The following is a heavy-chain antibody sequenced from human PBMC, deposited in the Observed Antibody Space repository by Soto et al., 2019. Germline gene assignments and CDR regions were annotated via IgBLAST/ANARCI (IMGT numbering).Heavy chain of an antibody. CDR2: IYYSGST. Sequence: QLQLQESGPGLVKPSETLSLTCTVSGGSISSSSYYWGWIRQPPGKGLEWIGSIYYSGSTYYNPSLKSRVTISVDTSKNQFSLKLSSVTAADTAVYYCASILCGSCYSGEVYYGMDVWGQGTTVTVSS. CDR1: GGSISSSSYY. J-gene: IGHJ6*02. V-gene: IGHV4-39*01. CDR3: ASILCGSCYSGEVYYGMDV. D-gene: IGHD2-15*01.